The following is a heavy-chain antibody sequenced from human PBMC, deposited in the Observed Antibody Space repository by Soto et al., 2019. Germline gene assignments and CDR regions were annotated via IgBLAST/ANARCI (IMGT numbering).Heavy chain of an antibody. CDR2: MNPNSGNT. J-gene: IGHJ6*02. Sequence: ASVKVSCKASGYTFTSYDINWVRQATGQGLEWMGWMNPNSGNTGYAQKFQGRVTMTRNTSISTAYMELSSLRSEDTAVYYCARAQYPLRYFVWLTKYYSYGMDVWGQGTTVTVSS. CDR1: GYTFTSYD. V-gene: IGHV1-8*01. CDR3: ARAQYPLRYFVWLTKYYSYGMDV. D-gene: IGHD3-9*01.